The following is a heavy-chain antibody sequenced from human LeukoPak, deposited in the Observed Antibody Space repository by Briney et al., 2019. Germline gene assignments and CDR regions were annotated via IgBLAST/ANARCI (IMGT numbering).Heavy chain of an antibody. V-gene: IGHV4-59*01. J-gene: IGHJ6*03. CDR2: IHYSGST. D-gene: IGHD6-13*01. Sequence: PSETLSLTCTVSGGSISTYYWSWIRQLPGKGLEWIGYIHYSGSTKYNPSLKSRVTISIDTSKQQFTLMLSSATAADTAVYYCARAYSSSFGSYYYDMDVWGTGTTVTVSS. CDR3: ARAYSSSFGSYYYDMDV. CDR1: GGSISTYY.